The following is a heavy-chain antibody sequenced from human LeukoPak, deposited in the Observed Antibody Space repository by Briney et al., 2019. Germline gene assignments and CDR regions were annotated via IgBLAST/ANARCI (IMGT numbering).Heavy chain of an antibody. CDR3: AELGITMIGGV. J-gene: IGHJ6*04. V-gene: IGHV3-48*04. CDR2: ISSSGSTI. Sequence: GGSLRLSCVASGFRYSHYGMNWVREAPGRGVEWVSYISSSGSTIYYADSVKGRFTISRDNAKNSLYLQMNSLRAEDTAVYYCAELGITMIGGVWGKGTTVTISS. CDR1: GFRYSHYG. D-gene: IGHD3-10*02.